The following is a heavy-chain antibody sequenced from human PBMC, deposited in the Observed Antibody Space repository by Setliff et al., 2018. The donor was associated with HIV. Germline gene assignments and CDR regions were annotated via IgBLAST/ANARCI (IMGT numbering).Heavy chain of an antibody. CDR2: FYYSGST. Sequence: SETLSLTCTVSGGSISSNTAYSWAWIRQPPGKGLEWIGAFYYSGSTFYTPSLKSRLAISADMSTNQLSLKLSSVTAADTAVYYCAKVNGYCSGGSCHGYNAMDVWGQGTTVTVSS. CDR3: AKVNGYCSGGSCHGYNAMDV. D-gene: IGHD2-15*01. J-gene: IGHJ6*02. V-gene: IGHV4-39*01. CDR1: GGSISSNTAYS.